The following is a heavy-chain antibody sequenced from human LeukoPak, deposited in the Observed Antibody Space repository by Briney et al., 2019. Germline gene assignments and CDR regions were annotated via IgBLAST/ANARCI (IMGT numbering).Heavy chain of an antibody. Sequence: PGGSLRLSCAASGFTFRKYAMHWVRQAPGKGLEWVAVFTYDGSDTYYANSVKGRFTISRDNSRNTLFLQMNSLRPEDTAVYYCAREDNAFDIWGQGTMVTVYS. V-gene: IGHV3-30*04. CDR1: GFTFRKYA. J-gene: IGHJ3*02. CDR2: FTYDGSDT. CDR3: AREDNAFDI.